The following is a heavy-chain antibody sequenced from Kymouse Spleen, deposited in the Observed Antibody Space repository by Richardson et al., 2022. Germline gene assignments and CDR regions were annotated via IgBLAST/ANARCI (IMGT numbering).Heavy chain of an antibody. Sequence: EVQLVESGGGLVQPGGSLKLSCAASGFTFSGSAMHWVRQASGKGLEWVGRIRSKANSYATAYAASVKGRFTISRDDSKNTAYLQMNSLKTEDTAVYYCTRRVDYSNYYFDYWGQGTLVTVSS. CDR1: GFTFSGSA. V-gene: IGHV3-73*02. CDR3: TRRVDYSNYYFDY. CDR2: IRSKANSYAT. D-gene: IGHD4-11,IGHD4-11*01. J-gene: IGHJ4*02.